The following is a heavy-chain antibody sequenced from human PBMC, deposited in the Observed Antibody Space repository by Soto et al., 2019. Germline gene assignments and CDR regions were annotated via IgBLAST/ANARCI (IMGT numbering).Heavy chain of an antibody. Sequence: SETLSLTCAVSGGSISSGDYSLTWIRQPPGKDLEWIGYIYHSGNTSYNPSLKSRVTISGDRYKNQFTLNLSSVTAADTAVYYCASNVAGADALDVWWQGRLVAVSS. J-gene: IGHJ3*01. CDR2: IYHSGNT. CDR3: ASNVAGADALDV. D-gene: IGHD2-15*01. V-gene: IGHV4-30-2*01. CDR1: GGSISSGDYS.